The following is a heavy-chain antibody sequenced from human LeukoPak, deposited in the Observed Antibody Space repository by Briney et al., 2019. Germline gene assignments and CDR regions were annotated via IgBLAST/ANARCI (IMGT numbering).Heavy chain of an antibody. D-gene: IGHD6-19*01. J-gene: IGHJ4*02. CDR3: VRGTSAWKGVDY. CDR1: EFTFGVYG. Sequence: GGSRKLSCAPPEFTFGVYGRHWARQSPGLGLESVSCISPDGSRTDYADSVKGRVTTSRDNDMNTLYLQMSSLRVEDTAVYYCVRGTSAWKGVDYWGQGTRVAVSS. V-gene: IGHV3-74*01. CDR2: ISPDGSRT.